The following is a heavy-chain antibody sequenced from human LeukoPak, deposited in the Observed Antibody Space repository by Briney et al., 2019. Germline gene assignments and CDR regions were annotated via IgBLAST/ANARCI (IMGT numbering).Heavy chain of an antibody. CDR1: GGTFSSYA. Sequence: GASVKVSCKASGGTFSSYAISWVRQAPGQGLEWMGGIIPIFGTANYAQKFQGRVTITADKSTSTAYMELSSLRSEDTAVYYCARDSHYYYGSGSMYNWFDPWGQGTLVTVSS. CDR2: IIPIFGTA. V-gene: IGHV1-69*06. D-gene: IGHD3-10*01. CDR3: ARDSHYYYGSGSMYNWFDP. J-gene: IGHJ5*02.